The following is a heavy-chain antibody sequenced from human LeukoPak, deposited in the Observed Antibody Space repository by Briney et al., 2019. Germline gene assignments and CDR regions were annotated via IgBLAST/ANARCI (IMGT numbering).Heavy chain of an antibody. V-gene: IGHV3-53*01. J-gene: IGHJ4*02. CDR2: INSVGST. CDR1: GFTVSSNY. D-gene: IGHD3-9*01. Sequence: GGSLRLSCTVSGFTVSSNYMSWVRQAPGKGLEWVSVINSVGSTYYADSVKGRFTISRDNSKKGRFTISRDNSKNTLYLQMNSLRAEDTAVYYCARSNYDILTGYSSWGQGTLVTVSS. CDR3: ARSNYDILTGYSS.